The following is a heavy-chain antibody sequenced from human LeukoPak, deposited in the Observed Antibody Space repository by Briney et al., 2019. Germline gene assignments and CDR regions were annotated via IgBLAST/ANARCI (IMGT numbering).Heavy chain of an antibody. J-gene: IGHJ3*02. D-gene: IGHD3-10*01. CDR2: ISYDGSNK. CDR1: GFTFSSYA. CDR3: ARDLPAFRNVLLWFGELGSGAFDI. Sequence: PGGSLRPSCAASGFTFSSYAMHWVRQAPGKGLEWVAVISYDGSNKYYADSVKGRFTISRDNSKNTLYLQMNSLRAEDTAVYYCARDLPAFRNVLLWFGELGSGAFDIWGQGTMVTVSS. V-gene: IGHV3-30*04.